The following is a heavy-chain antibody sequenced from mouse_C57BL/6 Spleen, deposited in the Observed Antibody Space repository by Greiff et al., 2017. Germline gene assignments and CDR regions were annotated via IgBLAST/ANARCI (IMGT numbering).Heavy chain of an antibody. CDR3: ARSGGSLFAY. J-gene: IGHJ3*01. Sequence: VQLQQSGPELVKPGASVKISCKASGYTFTDYYMNWVKQSHGKSLEWIGDINPNNGGTSYNQKFKGKATLTVDKSSSTAYMELRSLTSDDSAVYYCARSGGSLFAYWGQGTLVTVSA. CDR1: GYTFTDYY. CDR2: INPNNGGT. V-gene: IGHV1-26*01. D-gene: IGHD6-2*01.